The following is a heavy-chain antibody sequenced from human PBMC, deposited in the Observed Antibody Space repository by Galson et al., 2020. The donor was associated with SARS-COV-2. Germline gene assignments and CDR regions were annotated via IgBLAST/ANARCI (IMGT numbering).Heavy chain of an antibody. V-gene: IGHV1-2*06. Sequence: ASVKVSCKASGYTFTVYYIHWVRQAPGQGLAWMGRINPNTGDADFSEKFQDRVAMTRDTSISTAYMELSSLTSDDTAVYFCVRHGGPGADSWGQGTLVTVSS. CDR1: GYTFTVYY. CDR3: VRHGGPGADS. J-gene: IGHJ4*02. D-gene: IGHD3-16*01. CDR2: INPNTGDA.